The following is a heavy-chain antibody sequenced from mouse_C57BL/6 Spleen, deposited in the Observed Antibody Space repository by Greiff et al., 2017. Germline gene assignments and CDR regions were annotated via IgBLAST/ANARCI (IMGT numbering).Heavy chain of an antibody. V-gene: IGHV1-42*01. J-gene: IGHJ3*01. CDR3: ARSRDYDYPWFAY. CDR2: INPSTGGT. Sequence: VQLQQSGPELVKPGASVKISCKASGYSFTGYYMNWVKQSPEKSLEWIGEINPSTGGTTYNQKFKAKATLTVDKSSRTAYMQLKSLTSEDSAVYYCARSRDYDYPWFAYWGQGTLVTVSA. D-gene: IGHD2-4*01. CDR1: GYSFTGYY.